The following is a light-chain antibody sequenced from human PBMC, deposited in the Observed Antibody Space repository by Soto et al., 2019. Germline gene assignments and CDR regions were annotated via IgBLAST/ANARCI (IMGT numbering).Light chain of an antibody. CDR1: SSDVGGYNY. V-gene: IGLV2-14*01. CDR3: SSYTSSSTWV. Sequence: QSVLTQPASVSGSPGQSITISCTGTSSDVGGYNYVSWYQQHPGKAPKLMIYEVSNRPSGVSNRFSGSKSGNTASLTISGLQAEDEADYYCSSYTSSSTWVFGVGTKLTVL. CDR2: EVS. J-gene: IGLJ3*02.